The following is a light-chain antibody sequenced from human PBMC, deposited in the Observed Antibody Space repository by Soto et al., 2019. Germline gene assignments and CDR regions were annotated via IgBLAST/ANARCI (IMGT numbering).Light chain of an antibody. J-gene: IGKJ1*01. CDR2: WAS. Sequence: DIVLTQSPDSLSVSLGERATINFNSSHNILYSSDNKNYLSWYQHKPGQPPKLLIYWASSRESGVPDRFSGSGSGTDFTLTISSLQAEDVAVYYCQQYDSTPWTFGQGTKVDIK. CDR3: QQYDSTPWT. V-gene: IGKV4-1*01. CDR1: HNILYSSDNKNY.